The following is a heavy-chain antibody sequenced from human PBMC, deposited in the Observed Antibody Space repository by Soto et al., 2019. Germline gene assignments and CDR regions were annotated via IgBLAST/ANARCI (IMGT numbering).Heavy chain of an antibody. CDR2: ISGSGGTT. V-gene: IGHV3-23*01. D-gene: IGHD6-13*01. CDR1: GFTFSSYA. Sequence: EVQLLESGGGLVQPGGSLRLSCAASGFTFSSYAMSWVRQAPGKGLEWVSAISGSGGTTYYADSVKGRFTISRDNSKNKLYLQMNSLRAEDTAVYYCAKDVAAAGPYYYYGMDVWGQGTTVTVSS. J-gene: IGHJ6*02. CDR3: AKDVAAAGPYYYYGMDV.